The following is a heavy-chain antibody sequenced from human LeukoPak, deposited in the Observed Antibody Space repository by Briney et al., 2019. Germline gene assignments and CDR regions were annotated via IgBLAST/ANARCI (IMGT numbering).Heavy chain of an antibody. CDR3: ARSGTTFRFAYWFDP. J-gene: IGHJ5*02. CDR1: GGTFSSYA. Sequence: SVNVSCKASGGTFSSYAISWVRQAPGQGLEWMGGIIPIFGTANYAQKFQGRVTITADESTSTAYMELSSLRSEDAAVYYCARSGTTFRFAYWFDPWGQGTLVTVSS. CDR2: IIPIFGTA. V-gene: IGHV1-69*01. D-gene: IGHD1-7*01.